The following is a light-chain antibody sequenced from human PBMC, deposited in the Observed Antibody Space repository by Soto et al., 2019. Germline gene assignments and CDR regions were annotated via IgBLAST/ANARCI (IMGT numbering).Light chain of an antibody. J-gene: IGKJ1*01. V-gene: IGKV1-6*01. CDR1: QGIGND. Sequence: AIQVTQSPSSLSASVGDRVTISCRASQGIGNDLGWYQQKPGKAPKLLIYEASTLQTGVASRFSGSGSGTDFTLTISSLQPEAFATYYCLQDYGYPWTFGQGTKVEVK. CDR3: LQDYGYPWT. CDR2: EAS.